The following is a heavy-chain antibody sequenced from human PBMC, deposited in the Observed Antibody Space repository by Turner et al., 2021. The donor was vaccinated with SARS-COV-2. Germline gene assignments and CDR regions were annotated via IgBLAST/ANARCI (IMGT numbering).Heavy chain of an antibody. Sequence: QVYLVQSGPEVKKPGASVKDPCKASGYPFTSYAISWVRQAPGHGLEWMEMISGYNDNIMYDQNFQGRATMTKDASTNTAFMELRSLRSDDTAVYFCAREDTSGLFDYWGQGTLVTVSS. CDR2: ISGYNDNI. J-gene: IGHJ4*02. CDR1: GYPFTSYA. D-gene: IGHD6-19*01. CDR3: AREDTSGLFDY. V-gene: IGHV1-18*04.